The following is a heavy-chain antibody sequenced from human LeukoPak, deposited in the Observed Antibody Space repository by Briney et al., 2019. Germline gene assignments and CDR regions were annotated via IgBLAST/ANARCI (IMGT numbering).Heavy chain of an antibody. CDR2: ISPSGAST. J-gene: IGHJ3*01. Sequence: RASVKVSCKASGYTFTSYYVHWVRQAPGQGLEWMGIISPSGASTSYAQKFQGRVTMTRDMSTSTVYMELSSLISEDTAVYYCARGSSRGPRDAFDFWAKGQWSPSLQ. CDR1: GYTFTSYY. V-gene: IGHV1-46*01. CDR3: ARGSSRGPRDAFDF. D-gene: IGHD2-15*01.